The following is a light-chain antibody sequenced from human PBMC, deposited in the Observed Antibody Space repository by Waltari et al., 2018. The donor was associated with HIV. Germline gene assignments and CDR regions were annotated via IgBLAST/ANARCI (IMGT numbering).Light chain of an antibody. CDR2: RNN. Sequence: QSVLTQPPSASGTPGQRVTISCSGSRSNIGRNYVYWYQHFPGTAPKLLIYRNNQRPAGVPDRISGSKSGTSAALSISGLRSEDEAYYYCAAWNDSLSGDVFGTGTKDTV. CDR3: AAWNDSLSGDV. V-gene: IGLV1-47*01. CDR1: RSNIGRNY. J-gene: IGLJ1*01.